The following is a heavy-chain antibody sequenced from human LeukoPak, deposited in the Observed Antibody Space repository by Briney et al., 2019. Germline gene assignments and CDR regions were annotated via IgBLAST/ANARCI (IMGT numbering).Heavy chain of an antibody. J-gene: IGHJ4*02. Sequence: GGSLRLSSAASGFSVSSYWMSWVRQAPGKGLQWVANIKHDGSNEYYVDSVKGRFTISRDNAKNSVYLQMNSLRAEDTAVYYCARDDSEFDYWGQGTLVTVSS. CDR1: GFSVSSYW. CDR2: IKHDGSNE. CDR3: ARDDSEFDY. D-gene: IGHD2-21*02. V-gene: IGHV3-7*01.